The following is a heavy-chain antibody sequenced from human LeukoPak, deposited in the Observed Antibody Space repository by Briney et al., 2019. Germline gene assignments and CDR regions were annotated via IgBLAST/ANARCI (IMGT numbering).Heavy chain of an antibody. CDR2: IYYSGST. CDR3: ARDHLPFYVWGSYRFARGVDY. D-gene: IGHD3-16*02. J-gene: IGHJ4*02. V-gene: IGHV4-59*01. CDR1: GGSISSYY. Sequence: SETLSLTCTVSGGSISSYYWGWIRQPPGKGLEWIGYIYYSGSTNYNPSLKSRVTISVDTSKNQFSLKLSSVTAEDTAVYYCARDHLPFYVWGSYRFARGVDYWGQGTLVTVSS.